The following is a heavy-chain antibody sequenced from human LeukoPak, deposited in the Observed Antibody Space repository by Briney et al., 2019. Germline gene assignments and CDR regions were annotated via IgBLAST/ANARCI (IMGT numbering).Heavy chain of an antibody. CDR3: ARGECSGATCFSSYYYYYMDV. Sequence: GGSLRLSCAASGFTFSNYELNLVRQAPGKGLEWVSYISTGGTAVYYADSVKGRFTVSRDKAKNSLHLQMNSLRVEDTAVYYCARGECSGATCFSSYYYYYMDVWGKGTTVTVSS. V-gene: IGHV3-48*03. CDR1: GFTFSNYE. J-gene: IGHJ6*03. CDR2: ISTGGTAV. D-gene: IGHD1-14*01.